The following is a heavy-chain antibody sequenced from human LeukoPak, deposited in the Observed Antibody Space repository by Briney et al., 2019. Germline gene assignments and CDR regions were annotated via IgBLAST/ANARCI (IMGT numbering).Heavy chain of an antibody. Sequence: GGSLRLSCAASGFTLSSYWMIGVRQPPDEGREWVANIKQDGSEKYYVESVKGRFTISREKAKNSLYLQMNSLRAEDRAVYYCARSRVETSWSPNQDWGQGTLVTVSS. J-gene: IGHJ4*02. CDR3: ARSRVETSWSPNQD. V-gene: IGHV3-7*01. CDR1: GFTLSSYW. CDR2: IKQDGSEK. D-gene: IGHD3-3*01.